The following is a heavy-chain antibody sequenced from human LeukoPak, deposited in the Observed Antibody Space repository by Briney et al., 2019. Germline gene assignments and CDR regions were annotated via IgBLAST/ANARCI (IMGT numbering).Heavy chain of an antibody. Sequence: PSETLSLTCTVSGGSISPYFWSWIRQPPGRGLEWIAYISYSGSSNYNPSLESRVTISMDTSKNQLSLRLRSVAAADTAVYYCARHDAVTVSQRGRDVGGKGNTVTVP. V-gene: IGHV4-59*08. CDR2: ISYSGSS. CDR1: GGSISPYF. D-gene: IGHD6-19*01. CDR3: ARHDAVTVSQRGRDV. J-gene: IGHJ6*04.